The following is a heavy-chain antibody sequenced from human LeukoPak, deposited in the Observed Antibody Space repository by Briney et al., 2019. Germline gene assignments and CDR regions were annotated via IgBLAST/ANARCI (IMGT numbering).Heavy chain of an antibody. CDR2: IYTSGST. CDR1: GGSFSGYY. V-gene: IGHV4-59*10. D-gene: IGHD6-6*01. J-gene: IGHJ4*02. CDR3: ARATGIAARFQDY. Sequence: SETLSLTCAVYGGSFSGYYWSWIRQPAGKGLEWIGRIYTSGSTNYNPSLKSRVTMSVDTSKNQFSLKLSSVTAADTAVYYCARATGIAARFQDYWGQGTLVTVSS.